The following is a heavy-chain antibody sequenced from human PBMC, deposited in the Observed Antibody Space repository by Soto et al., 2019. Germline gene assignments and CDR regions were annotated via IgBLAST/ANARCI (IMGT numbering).Heavy chain of an antibody. CDR1: GYTFTSYA. CDR2: VNAGNGYT. J-gene: IGHJ4*02. D-gene: IGHD4-17*01. CDR3: ARPLYADYFDY. Sequence: QVQLVQSGAEVKKPGASVKVSCKASGYTFTSYALHWVRQAPGQRLEWMGWVNAGNGYTKYSQNFQGRVTITRDTSATTSYMELSGLRSEDTAVYDCARPLYADYFDYWGQGTLVTVSS. V-gene: IGHV1-3*01.